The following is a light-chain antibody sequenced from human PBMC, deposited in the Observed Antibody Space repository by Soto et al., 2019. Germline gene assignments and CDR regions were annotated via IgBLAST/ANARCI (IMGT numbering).Light chain of an antibody. CDR3: AAWDDSLNGYV. Sequence: QSVLTQPPSASGTPGQRVTFSCSGSSSNIGANTVNWYQQLPGTAPKLLIYSHSQRPSGVPDRFSGSKSGTSASLAISGLQSEDEADYYCAAWDDSLNGYVFGTGTKLTVL. V-gene: IGLV1-44*01. J-gene: IGLJ1*01. CDR1: SSNIGANT. CDR2: SHS.